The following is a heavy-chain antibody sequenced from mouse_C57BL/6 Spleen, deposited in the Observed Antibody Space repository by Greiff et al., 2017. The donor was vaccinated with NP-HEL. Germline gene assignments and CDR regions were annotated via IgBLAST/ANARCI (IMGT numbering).Heavy chain of an antibody. CDR3: ARGYYGSSLYYYAMDY. J-gene: IGHJ4*01. V-gene: IGHV5-17*01. CDR1: GFTFSDYG. D-gene: IGHD1-1*01. Sequence: EVQRVESGGGLVKPGGSLKLSCAASGFTFSDYGMHWVRQAPEKGLEWVAYISSGSSTFSSAYTVKGRFPISRDNAKNTLFLHMNSLRSEDTAMYYCARGYYGSSLYYYAMDYWGQGTSVTVSS. CDR2: ISSGSSTF.